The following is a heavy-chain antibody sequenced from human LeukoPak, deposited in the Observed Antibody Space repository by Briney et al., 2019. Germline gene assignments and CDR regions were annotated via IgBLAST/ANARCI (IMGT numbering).Heavy chain of an antibody. J-gene: IGHJ5*01. CDR3: ARPGSFSYGPWFDP. Sequence: GGSLRLSCAASGFPFTSSWMGWVRLPPGKGLEWVANIKQDGSEEYYVDSVKGRFTISRDNAKNSLYLQMSSLRAEDTAVYYCARPGSFSYGPWFDPWGQGTLVTVSS. D-gene: IGHD3-16*01. V-gene: IGHV3-7*02. CDR2: IKQDGSEE. CDR1: GFPFTSSW.